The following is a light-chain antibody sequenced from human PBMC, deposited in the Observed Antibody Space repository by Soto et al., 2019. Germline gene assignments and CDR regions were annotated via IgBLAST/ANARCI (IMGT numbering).Light chain of an antibody. CDR1: SSDVGAYNR. CDR3: SSHASRSTLL. J-gene: IGLJ2*01. Sequence: QSALTHPASVSGSPGQSITISCTGTSSDVGAYNRVSWYQQHPGKAPKLMLYDVSNRPSTISNRFSGSKSGNTASLTISGLQAEDEADYYCSSHASRSTLLFGGGTKLTVL. CDR2: DVS. V-gene: IGLV2-14*03.